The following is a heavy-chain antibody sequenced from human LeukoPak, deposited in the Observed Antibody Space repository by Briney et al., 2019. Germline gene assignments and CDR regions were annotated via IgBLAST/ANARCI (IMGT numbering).Heavy chain of an antibody. J-gene: IGHJ4*02. CDR1: GFTFSSYS. Sequence: PGGSLRLSCAASGFTFSSYSMNWVRQAPGKGLEWVSYISSSSSTIYYADSVKGRFTISRDNAKNSLYLQMNSLRAEDTAVYYCARDWGSEGSTTVTNFDYWGQGTLVTVSS. D-gene: IGHD4-17*01. CDR2: ISSSSSTI. V-gene: IGHV3-48*01. CDR3: ARDWGSEGSTTVTNFDY.